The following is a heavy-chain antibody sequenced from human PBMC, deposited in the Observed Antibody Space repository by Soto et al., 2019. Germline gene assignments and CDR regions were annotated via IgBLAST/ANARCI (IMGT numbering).Heavy chain of an antibody. D-gene: IGHD6-19*01. J-gene: IGHJ4*02. CDR3: AKELKSGWYRGVDY. V-gene: IGHV3-23*01. Sequence: GGSLSLSCAASGFSFTSAAMSWVRQAPGKGLEWVSHISGSGGSTIYADSVKGRFTISRDNTKNTLYLQMHSLRAEDTATYYCAKELKSGWYRGVDYWGQGTLVTVYS. CDR1: GFSFTSAA. CDR2: ISGSGGST.